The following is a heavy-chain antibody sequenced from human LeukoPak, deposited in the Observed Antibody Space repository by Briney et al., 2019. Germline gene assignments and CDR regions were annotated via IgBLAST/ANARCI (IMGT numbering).Heavy chain of an antibody. D-gene: IGHD3-3*01. J-gene: IGHJ4*02. V-gene: IGHV3-48*03. CDR1: GFTFSSYE. CDR2: ISSSGSTI. CDR3: ARAGSGYYLLDY. Sequence: GGSLRLSCAASGFTFSSYEMNWVRQAPGKGLEWVSYISSSGSTIYYADSVKGRFTISRDNAKNSLYLQMNSLRAEDTAVDYCARAGSGYYLLDYWGQGTLVTVSS.